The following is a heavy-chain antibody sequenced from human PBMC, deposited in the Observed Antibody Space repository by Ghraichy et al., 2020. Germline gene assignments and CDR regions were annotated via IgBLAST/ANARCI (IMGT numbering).Heavy chain of an antibody. D-gene: IGHD2-2*01. V-gene: IGHV3-7*03. J-gene: IGHJ4*02. CDR2: IKQDGSEK. CDR3: ARDYCSSTSCSGLWFDY. Sequence: GESLNISCAASGFTFSSYWMSWVRQAPGKGLEWVANIKQDGSEKYYVDSVKGRFTISRDNAKNSLYLQMNSLRAEDTAVYYCARDYCSSTSCSGLWFDYWGQGTLVTVSS. CDR1: GFTFSSYW.